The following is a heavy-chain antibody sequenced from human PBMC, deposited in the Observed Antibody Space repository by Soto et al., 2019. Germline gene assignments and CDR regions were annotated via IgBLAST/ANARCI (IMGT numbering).Heavy chain of an antibody. CDR1: GHNFSSHY. CDR2: IYPRGGTT. J-gene: IGHJ6*02. CDR3: ARVGYSSTGTTFHYHGLDV. Sequence: APVKVSCKAPGHNFSSHYMHWVRQAPGQGLESMGIIYPRGGTTIYAQKCQGRVTMTRDMSTHTFYMELSSLRSEDTAMYYCARVGYSSTGTTFHYHGLDVWGQGTTVTVSS. D-gene: IGHD3-22*01. V-gene: IGHV1-46*01.